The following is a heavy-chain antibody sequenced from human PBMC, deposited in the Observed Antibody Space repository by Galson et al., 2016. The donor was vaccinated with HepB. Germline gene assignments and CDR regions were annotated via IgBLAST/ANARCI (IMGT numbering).Heavy chain of an antibody. D-gene: IGHD6-13*01. J-gene: IGHJ1*01. CDR3: AREYLSGTETESFQH. V-gene: IGHV1-2*02. Sequence: SVKVSCKASGYTFTGSYMHWVRQAPGQGLEWMGWINPNSGGTHSAQKFQGRVSLTRDTSISTAYMELSRLRSDDTAVYYCAREYLSGTETESFQHWGQGTLVTVSS. CDR1: GYTFTGSY. CDR2: INPNSGGT.